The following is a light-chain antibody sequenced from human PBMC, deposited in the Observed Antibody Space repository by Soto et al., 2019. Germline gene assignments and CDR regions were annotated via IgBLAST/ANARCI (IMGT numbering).Light chain of an antibody. CDR3: EPHNTDAGR. CDR1: LSISSW. CDR2: DAS. Sequence: LSSRGWDCVTITSRASLSISSWLAWYQQKPGKAPKLLIYDASSLESGVPSRFSCIGSGTAFALTRRTRHPCCFALHIYEPHNTDAGRCAQGTKVDIK. V-gene: IGKV1-5*01. J-gene: IGKJ1*01.